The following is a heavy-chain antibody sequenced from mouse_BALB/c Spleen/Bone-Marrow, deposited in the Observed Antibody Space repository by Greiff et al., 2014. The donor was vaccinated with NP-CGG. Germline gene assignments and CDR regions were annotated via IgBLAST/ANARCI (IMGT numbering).Heavy chain of an antibody. Sequence: DVQLQESEAELVKPGASVKLSCTASGFNIKDTYMHWVKQRPEQGLEWIGRIDPANGNTKYDPKFQGKATITADTSSNTAYLQLSSLTSEDTAVYYCASLDDYIYWGQGTLVTVSA. CDR1: GFNIKDTY. CDR3: ASLDDYIY. V-gene: IGHV14-3*02. J-gene: IGHJ3*01. D-gene: IGHD2-4*01. CDR2: IDPANGNT.